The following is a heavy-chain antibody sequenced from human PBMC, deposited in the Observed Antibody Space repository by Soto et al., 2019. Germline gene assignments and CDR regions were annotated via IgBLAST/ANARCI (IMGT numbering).Heavy chain of an antibody. J-gene: IGHJ6*02. D-gene: IGHD2-2*01. V-gene: IGHV5-10-1*01. CDR3: ARQGYCSSTSCPPLSYYYGMDV. Sequence: GESLKISCKGSGYSFTSYWISWVRQMPGKGLEWMVRIDPSDSYTNYSPSFQGHVTISADKSISTAYLQWSSLKASDTAMYYCARQGYCSSTSCPPLSYYYGMDVWGQGTTVTVSS. CDR2: IDPSDSYT. CDR1: GYSFTSYW.